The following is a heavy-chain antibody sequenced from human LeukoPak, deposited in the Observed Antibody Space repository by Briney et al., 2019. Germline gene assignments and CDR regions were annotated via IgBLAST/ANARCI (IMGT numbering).Heavy chain of an antibody. V-gene: IGHV3-23*01. CDR1: GITFSNFA. D-gene: IGHD3-16*02. CDR3: AGAAYDDYIWGSYRSWAFDL. J-gene: IGHJ3*01. CDR2: ISGSAITM. Sequence: PGGSLRLSCAASGITFSNFAMSWVRQAPGKGLEWVSHISGSAITMHYADSVKGRLTISRDNSKNALYLQMNSLGVEDTAVYYCAGAAYDDYIWGSYRSWAFDLWGQGTMVTVSS.